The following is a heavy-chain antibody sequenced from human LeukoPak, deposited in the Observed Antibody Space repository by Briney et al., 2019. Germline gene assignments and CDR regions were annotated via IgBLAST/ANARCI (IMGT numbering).Heavy chain of an antibody. CDR3: ARKYSGYGSGWFDP. V-gene: IGHV3-7*01. CDR1: GFTFSSYW. D-gene: IGHD5-12*01. J-gene: IGHJ5*02. CDR2: IKQDGSEK. Sequence: GGSLRLSCAASGFTFSSYWMSWVRQAPGKGLEWVANIKQDGSEKYYVDSVKDRFTISRDNAKNSLYLQMNSLRAEDTAVYYCARKYSGYGSGWFDPWGQGTLVTVSS.